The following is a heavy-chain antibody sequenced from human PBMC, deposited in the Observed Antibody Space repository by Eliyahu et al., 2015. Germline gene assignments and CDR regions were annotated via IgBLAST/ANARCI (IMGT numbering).Heavy chain of an antibody. J-gene: IGHJ4*02. Sequence: EVQLLESGGGLVQPGGSLRLSCAASGFXFSSYAMSWVRQAPGKGLEWVSTITGSGVSTYYADSVKGRLTISRDNPKNTLYLQMNSLRAEDTALYYCAKGIEGDQGLDYWGQGTLVTVSS. CDR2: ITGSGVST. CDR3: AKGIEGDQGLDY. D-gene: IGHD2-21*01. V-gene: IGHV3-23*01. CDR1: GFXFSSYA.